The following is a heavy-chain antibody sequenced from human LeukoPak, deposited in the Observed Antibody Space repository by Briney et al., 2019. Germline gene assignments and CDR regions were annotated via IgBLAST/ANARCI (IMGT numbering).Heavy chain of an antibody. CDR2: INHSGST. CDR3: ARGAPDAFPYFQH. V-gene: IGHV4-34*01. Sequence: SETLSLTCAVYGGSFSGYYLTWIRQPPGKGLEWIGEINHSGSTNHNSSLKSRVTISVETSKNQFSLRLSSVTAADTAVYYCARGAPDAFPYFQHWGQGTLVTVSS. J-gene: IGHJ1*01. CDR1: GGSFSGYY.